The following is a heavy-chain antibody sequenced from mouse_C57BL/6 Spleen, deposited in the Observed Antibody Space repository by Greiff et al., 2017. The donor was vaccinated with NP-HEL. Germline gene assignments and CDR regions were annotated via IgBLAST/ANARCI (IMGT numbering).Heavy chain of an antibody. D-gene: IGHD3-3*01. Sequence: VQLKESGAELVRPGASVKLSCTASGFNIKDDYMHWVKQRPEQGLEWIGWIDPENGDTEYASKFQGKATITADTSSNTAYLQLSSLTSEDTAVYYCTTPAGTGFAYWGQGTLVTVSA. CDR2: IDPENGDT. CDR3: TTPAGTGFAY. CDR1: GFNIKDDY. V-gene: IGHV14-4*01. J-gene: IGHJ3*01.